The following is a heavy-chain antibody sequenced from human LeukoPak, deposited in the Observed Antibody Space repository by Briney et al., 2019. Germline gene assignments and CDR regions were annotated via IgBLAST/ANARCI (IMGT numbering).Heavy chain of an antibody. Sequence: SETLSLTCAVYGGSFSGYYWSRIRQPPGKGLEWIGEINHSGSTNYNPSLKSRVTISVDTSKNQFSLKLSSVTAADTAVYYCASALAAGSFDYWGQGTLVTVSS. CDR3: ASALAAGSFDY. V-gene: IGHV4-34*01. CDR1: GGSFSGYY. CDR2: INHSGST. D-gene: IGHD6-13*01. J-gene: IGHJ4*02.